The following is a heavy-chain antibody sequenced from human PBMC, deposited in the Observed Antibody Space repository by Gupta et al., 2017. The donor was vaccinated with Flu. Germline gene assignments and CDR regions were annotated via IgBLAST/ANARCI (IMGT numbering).Heavy chain of an antibody. CDR1: GSYF. V-gene: IGHV4-31*02. CDR3: ARRGTYYFDF. J-gene: IGHJ4*02. Sequence: GSYFWSWIRQHPEKGLEWIGYVHSSGNTYYNPSLRSRLMMSIDTSKNEFSLEVTSVTAADTAMYYCARRGTYYFDFWGQGALVTVSS. D-gene: IGHD1-7*01. CDR2: VHSSGNT.